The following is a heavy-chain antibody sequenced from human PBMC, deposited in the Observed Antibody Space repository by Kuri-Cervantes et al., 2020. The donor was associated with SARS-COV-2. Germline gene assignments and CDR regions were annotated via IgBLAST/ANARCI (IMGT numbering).Heavy chain of an antibody. D-gene: IGHD4-23*01. CDR3: ARPGGFLDV. CDR2: INHSGST. J-gene: IGHJ6*04. Sequence: SETLSLTCTVSGGSISSGSYYWSWTRQPPGKGLEWIGEINHSGSTNYNPSLKSRVTISVDTSKNQFSLKLSSVTAADTAVYYCARPGGFLDVWGKGTTVTVSS. V-gene: IGHV4-39*07. CDR1: GGSISSGSYY.